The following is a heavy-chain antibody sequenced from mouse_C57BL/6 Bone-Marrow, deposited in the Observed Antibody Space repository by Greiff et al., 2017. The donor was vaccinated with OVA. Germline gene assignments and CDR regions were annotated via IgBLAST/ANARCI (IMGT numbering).Heavy chain of an antibody. CDR2: ISDGGSYT. D-gene: IGHD1-1*01. V-gene: IGHV5-4*03. Sequence: EVKLEESGGGLVKPGGSLKLSCAASGFTFSSYAMSWVRQTPEKRLEWVATISDGGSYTYYPDNVKGRFTISRDNAKNNLYLQMSHLKSEDTAMYYCARGGGYYYGSSPFAYWGQGTLVTVSA. CDR3: ARGGGYYYGSSPFAY. CDR1: GFTFSSYA. J-gene: IGHJ3*01.